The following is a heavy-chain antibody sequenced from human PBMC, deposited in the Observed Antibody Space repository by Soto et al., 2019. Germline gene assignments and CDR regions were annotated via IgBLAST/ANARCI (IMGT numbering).Heavy chain of an antibody. Sequence: QLQLQESGPGLVKPSETLSLTCTVSGGSISSSSYYWGWIRQPPGKGLEWIGSIYYSGSTYYNPSLKSRVTISVDTSKNQFSLKVSSVTAADTAVYYCACGYSSGWYQTPFDYWGQGTLVTVSS. V-gene: IGHV4-39*01. D-gene: IGHD6-19*01. CDR1: GGSISSSSYY. CDR2: IYYSGST. CDR3: ACGYSSGWYQTPFDY. J-gene: IGHJ4*02.